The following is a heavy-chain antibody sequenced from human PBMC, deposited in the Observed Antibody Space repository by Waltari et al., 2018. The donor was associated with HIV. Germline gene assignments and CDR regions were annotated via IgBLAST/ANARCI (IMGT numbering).Heavy chain of an antibody. CDR1: GYNFGGYF. CDR3: ARESFQKPVQY. CDR2: VDPSRGKT. J-gene: IGHJ1*01. V-gene: IGHV1-46*01. D-gene: IGHD3-3*02. Sequence: QVQLVQSGAEVKKPGTSVKVSCKASGYNFGGYFMHWVGQAAGQGPEWLGMVDPSRGKTVSAQEFRGRITMTGDPPQTTVYMELSSLTSEDTDVYYCARESFQKPVQYWGQGTPVTVTS.